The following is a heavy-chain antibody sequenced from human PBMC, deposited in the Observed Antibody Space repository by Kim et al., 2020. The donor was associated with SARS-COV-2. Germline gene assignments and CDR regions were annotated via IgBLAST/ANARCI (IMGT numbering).Heavy chain of an antibody. CDR3: ARATRGIFGVVTQFDY. V-gene: IGHV4-31*02. Sequence: PPLKSRVTISVDTSKNQFSLKLSSVTAADTAVYYCARATRGIFGVVTQFDYWGQGTLVTVSS. D-gene: IGHD3-3*01. J-gene: IGHJ4*02.